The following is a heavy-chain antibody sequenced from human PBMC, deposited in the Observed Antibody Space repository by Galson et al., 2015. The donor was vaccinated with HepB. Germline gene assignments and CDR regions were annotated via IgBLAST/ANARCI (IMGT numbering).Heavy chain of an antibody. J-gene: IGHJ4*01. CDR3: ASHPDYGDY. V-gene: IGHV4-59*08. CDR2: IYSDGTT. Sequence: TLSLTCTVSGVSIGTYYWSWFRQSPGKRIEWIGYIYSDGTTTYSPSLNSRLTTSIDTSNRQLSLTVRSVPAADTAVYSCASHPDYGDYWGQGSLVTVSS. CDR1: GVSIGTYY.